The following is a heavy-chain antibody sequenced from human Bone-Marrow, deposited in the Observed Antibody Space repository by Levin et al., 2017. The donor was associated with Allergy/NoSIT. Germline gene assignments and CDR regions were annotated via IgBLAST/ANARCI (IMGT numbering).Heavy chain of an antibody. D-gene: IGHD5-18*01. J-gene: IGHJ4*02. CDR3: ARLGTNFGGGKHQRYSYGPTHDY. CDR2: IYYSGST. Sequence: PSETLSLTCTVSGGSISSSSYYWGWIRQPPGKGLEWIGSIYYSGSTYYNPSLKSRVTISVDTSKNQFSLKLSSVTAADTAVYYCARLGTNFGGGKHQRYSYGPTHDYWGQGTLVTVSS. CDR1: GGSISSSSYY. V-gene: IGHV4-39*01.